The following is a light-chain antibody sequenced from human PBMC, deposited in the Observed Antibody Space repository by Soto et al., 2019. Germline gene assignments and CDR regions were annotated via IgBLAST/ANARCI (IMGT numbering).Light chain of an antibody. V-gene: IGKV3-20*01. Sequence: EIVLTQSPGTLSLSPGERATLSCRASQSVSSSYLAWYQQKPGQATRLLIYGASSRATGIPDRFSGSGSGTDFTLTISRLEPEDLAVYYCQQYDSSPLTFGGGTKVEIK. J-gene: IGKJ4*01. CDR1: QSVSSSY. CDR2: GAS. CDR3: QQYDSSPLT.